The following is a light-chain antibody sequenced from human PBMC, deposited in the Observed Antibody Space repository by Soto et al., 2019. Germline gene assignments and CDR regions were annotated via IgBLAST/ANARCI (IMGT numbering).Light chain of an antibody. J-gene: IGKJ2*01. CDR1: QSSSGY. V-gene: IGKV1-39*01. CDR2: AAS. CDR3: RQSYTVPYT. Sequence: DIQMTQSPSSLSASVGDRVTITCRASQSSSGYLSWYYQRPGKAPKLLISAASTLQSGVPSEFSGSGSGTDVTLTISSLQPEDSATYYCRQSYTVPYTFGQGTKLDVK.